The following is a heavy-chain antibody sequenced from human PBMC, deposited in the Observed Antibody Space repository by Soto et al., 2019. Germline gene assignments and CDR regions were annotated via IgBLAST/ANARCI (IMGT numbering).Heavy chain of an antibody. J-gene: IGHJ4*02. CDR3: ARGLDQPPVGLYFDT. D-gene: IGHD2-2*01. Sequence: QVQLVQSGAEVKNPGSSVKVSCQTSGGTFNSYLIDWVRQAPGQGLEWMGGIIPAFGTAKYAQKFQGRVTITADKSTTTAYMELRTLTSDDTAVYYGARGLDQPPVGLYFDTWGQGTLVTVSS. CDR1: GGTFNSYL. V-gene: IGHV1-69*06. CDR2: IIPAFGTA.